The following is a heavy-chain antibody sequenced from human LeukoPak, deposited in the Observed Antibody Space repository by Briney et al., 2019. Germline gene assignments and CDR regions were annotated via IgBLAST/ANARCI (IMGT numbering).Heavy chain of an antibody. CDR3: ARYSYGCYSFDS. D-gene: IGHD3-10*01. Sequence: SETLSLTCTVSGDSISNYYWSWTRQPPGKGLEWIGYIYYSGSTNYNPSLRSRVTISVDTSKNQFSLKLTSVTAADTAVYYCARYSYGCYSFDSWGQGTLVTVSS. V-gene: IGHV4-59*01. J-gene: IGHJ4*02. CDR2: IYYSGST. CDR1: GDSISNYY.